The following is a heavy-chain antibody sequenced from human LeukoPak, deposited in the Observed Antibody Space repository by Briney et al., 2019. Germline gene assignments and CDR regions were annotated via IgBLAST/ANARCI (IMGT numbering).Heavy chain of an antibody. CDR2: VSYSGST. CDR1: GGPISSYY. J-gene: IGHJ4*02. D-gene: IGHD5-18*01. V-gene: IGHV4-59*01. Sequence: SETLSLTCSVFGGPISSYYWSWVRQPPGKGLEWIGYVSYSGSTDYNPSLKSRVIISIDTSKTQFSLRLRSVTAADTAVYYCARENDRYGRIDYWGQGTQVTVSS. CDR3: ARENDRYGRIDY.